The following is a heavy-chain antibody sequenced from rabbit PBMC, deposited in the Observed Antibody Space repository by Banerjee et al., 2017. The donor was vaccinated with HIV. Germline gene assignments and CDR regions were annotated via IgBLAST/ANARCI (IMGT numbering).Heavy chain of an antibody. Sequence: QSLEESGGDLVKPGASLTLTCTASGFSFSSSYYMCWVRQAPGKGLEWIACIYAGSSGSTYYASWAKGRFTISKTSSTTVTLQMTSLTAADTATYFCASYYSDGYAGDAYATGGYYFNLWGPGTLVTVS. J-gene: IGHJ4*01. CDR2: IYAGSSGST. D-gene: IGHD6-1*01. V-gene: IGHV1S40*01. CDR1: GFSFSSSYY. CDR3: ASYYSDGYAGDAYATGGYYFNL.